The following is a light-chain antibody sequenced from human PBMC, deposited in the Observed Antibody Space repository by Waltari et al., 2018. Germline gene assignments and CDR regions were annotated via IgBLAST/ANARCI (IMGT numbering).Light chain of an antibody. CDR1: QAIRDD. J-gene: IGKJ5*01. Sequence: DIQLTQSPSSLSASVGDRVTITYRASQAIRDDLSWHQQKPGKAPKRLIYAASSLQSGVPSRFSGSGSGTEFTLTITSLQPEDFATYYCLQHNDYPATFGQGTRLEFK. CDR2: AAS. V-gene: IGKV1-17*01. CDR3: LQHNDYPAT.